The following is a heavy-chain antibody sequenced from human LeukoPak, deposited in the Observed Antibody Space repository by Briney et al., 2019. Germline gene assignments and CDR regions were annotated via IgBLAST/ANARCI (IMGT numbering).Heavy chain of an antibody. V-gene: IGHV4-39*07. CDR1: GGSISSSSYY. CDR3: AAYCSSTTCYAGLRY. D-gene: IGHD2-2*01. CDR2: IYYSGST. J-gene: IGHJ4*02. Sequence: PSETLSLTCTVSGGSISSSSYYWGWIRQPPGKGLEWIGSIYYSGSTYYNPSLKSRVTISVDTSKNQFSLKLSSVTAADTAVYYCAAYCSSTTCYAGLRYWGQGTLVTVSS.